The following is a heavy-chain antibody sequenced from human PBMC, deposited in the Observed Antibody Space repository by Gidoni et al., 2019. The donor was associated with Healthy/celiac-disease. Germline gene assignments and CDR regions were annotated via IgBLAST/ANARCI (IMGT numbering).Heavy chain of an antibody. J-gene: IGHJ5*02. Sequence: EVQLLESGGGLVQPGGSLRLSCAASGFSSSSYAMSWVRQAPGKGLEWVSAISGSGGSTYYADSVKGRFTISRDNSKNTLYLQMNSLRAEDTAVYYCAKGWFGEPSGFDPWGQGTLVTVSS. CDR1: GFSSSSYA. D-gene: IGHD3-10*01. CDR2: ISGSGGST. CDR3: AKGWFGEPSGFDP. V-gene: IGHV3-23*01.